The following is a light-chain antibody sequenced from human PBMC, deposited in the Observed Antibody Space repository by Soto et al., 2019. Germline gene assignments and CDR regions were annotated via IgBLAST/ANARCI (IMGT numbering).Light chain of an antibody. Sequence: DIQMTQSPSTLSASEGDRVTITCRASQSISSWLAWYQQKPGTAPKLLIYKASSLQSGVPSRFSGSGSGTEFTLTISSLQPDDFATYYCQQYVTAFRSFGQGTKVDIK. CDR2: KAS. CDR1: QSISSW. CDR3: QQYVTAFRS. J-gene: IGKJ1*01. V-gene: IGKV1-5*03.